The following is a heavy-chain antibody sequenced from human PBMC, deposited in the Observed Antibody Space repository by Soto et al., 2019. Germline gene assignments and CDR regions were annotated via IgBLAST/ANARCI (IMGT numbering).Heavy chain of an antibody. CDR3: ASLLARGSGNT. CDR2: IYYSGST. V-gene: IGHV4-39*01. D-gene: IGHD3-10*01. J-gene: IGHJ4*02. Sequence: QLQLQESGPGLVKPSETLSLTCTVSGGSISSSSYYWGWIRQPPGKGLEWIGSIYYSGSTYYNPCSRGDVSISGDTARNPFSRMLTSVTGADTAVYYCASLLARGSGNTWGQGSMGTVSS. CDR1: GGSISSSSYY.